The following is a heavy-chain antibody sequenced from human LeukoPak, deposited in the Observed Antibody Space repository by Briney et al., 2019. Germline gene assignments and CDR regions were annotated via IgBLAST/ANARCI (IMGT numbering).Heavy chain of an antibody. J-gene: IGHJ6*03. CDR2: IKEDGSEK. V-gene: IGHV3-7*01. Sequence: PGGSLRLSCAVSGFTFSNYWMNWVRQAPGKGLEWVANIKEDGSEKNYVDSVKGRFTISRDNAKNSLYLQMNSLRAEDTALYYCARVRYMDVWGKGTTVTVSS. D-gene: IGHD3-10*01. CDR3: ARVRYMDV. CDR1: GFTFSNYW.